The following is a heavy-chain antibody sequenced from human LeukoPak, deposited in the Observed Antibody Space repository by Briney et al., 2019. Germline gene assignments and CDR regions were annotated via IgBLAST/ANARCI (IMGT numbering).Heavy chain of an antibody. J-gene: IGHJ3*02. D-gene: IGHD1-14*01. CDR1: GFTFSNVW. Sequence: GGSLRLSCAASGFTFSNVWMNWVRQAPGKGLEWVSYISSSGSSISYADSVKGRFTISRDNAKNSLYLQMNSLRAEDTALYYCARTRDSGFTTDAFDIWGQGTMVTVSS. CDR3: ARTRDSGFTTDAFDI. CDR2: ISSSGSSI. V-gene: IGHV3-48*04.